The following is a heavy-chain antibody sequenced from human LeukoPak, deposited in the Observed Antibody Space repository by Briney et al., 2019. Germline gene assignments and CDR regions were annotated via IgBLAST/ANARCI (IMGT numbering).Heavy chain of an antibody. CDR3: ARDILATSIAAPYY. D-gene: IGHD6-13*01. CDR1: GGSISSGTYY. CDR2: IFYSGRT. V-gene: IGHV4-39*07. J-gene: IGHJ4*02. Sequence: SGTLSLTCAVSGGSISSGTYYWGWIRQPPGKGLEWIGSIFYSGRTYYNPSLKSRVTMSVDTSKNQFSLRLSSVNAADTAVYYCARDILATSIAAPYYWGQGTLVTVSS.